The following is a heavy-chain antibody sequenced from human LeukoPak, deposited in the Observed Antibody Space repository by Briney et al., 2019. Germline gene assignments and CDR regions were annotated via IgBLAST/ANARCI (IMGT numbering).Heavy chain of an antibody. CDR3: ARGPRYSYGSASYYNGLFDS. V-gene: IGHV3-30*03. CDR1: GFTFSSYG. CDR2: ISYAGSIK. D-gene: IGHD3-10*01. Sequence: PGRSLRLSCAASGFTFSSYGMHWVRQAPGKGLEWVAVISYAGSIKYYADSVKGRFTISRDNAKSTLYVQMNSLRAEDTAVYYCARGPRYSYGSASYYNGLFDSWGQGTLVTVSS. J-gene: IGHJ4*02.